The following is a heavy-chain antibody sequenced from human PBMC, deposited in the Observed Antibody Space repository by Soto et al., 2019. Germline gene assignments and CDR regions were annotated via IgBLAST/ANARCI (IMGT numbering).Heavy chain of an antibody. CDR3: AIGDKMKGSASYFFYYGMDV. D-gene: IGHD3-10*01. CDR2: ISAYNGNT. CDR1: GCTFTSYG. J-gene: IGHJ6*02. Sequence: ASVKVSGKPSGCTFTSYGMSWVRQAPGQGLEWMGWISAYNGNTNYAQKLQGRVTMTTDPSTGTAYMELRSLRSADTGVDYGAIGDKMKGSASYFFYYGMDVWGQGTTVTVPS. V-gene: IGHV1-18*01.